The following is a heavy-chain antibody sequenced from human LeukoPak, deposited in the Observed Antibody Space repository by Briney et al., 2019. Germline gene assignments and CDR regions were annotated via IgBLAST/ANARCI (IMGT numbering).Heavy chain of an antibody. V-gene: IGHV3-7*01. CDR2: IKQDVRGK. CDR1: GFTFSSYR. J-gene: IGHJ5*02. D-gene: IGHD3-3*01. CDR3: ASGRGLTIFGVISWFDP. Sequence: GGSLRLSCAASGFTFSSYRMSWVGQAPGQGLEWVANIKQDVRGKYYVDSVKGRFTISRDNATNSLYLLMNSLRAADTAVYYCASGRGLTIFGVISWFDPWGQGTLATVSS.